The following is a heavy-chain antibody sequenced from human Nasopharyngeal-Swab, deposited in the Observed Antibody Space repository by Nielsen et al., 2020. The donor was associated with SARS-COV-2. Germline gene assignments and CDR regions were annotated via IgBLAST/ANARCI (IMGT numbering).Heavy chain of an antibody. Sequence: RQAAGKGLERIGSIYDSGRTYYNPSLKSRVTISVDTSENQFSLNLSYVTAADTAVYYCARVVMVRGVSYYYYMDVWGKGTTVTVSS. CDR3: ARVVMVRGVSYYYYMDV. V-gene: IGHV4-39*07. CDR2: IYDSGRT. D-gene: IGHD3-10*01. J-gene: IGHJ6*03.